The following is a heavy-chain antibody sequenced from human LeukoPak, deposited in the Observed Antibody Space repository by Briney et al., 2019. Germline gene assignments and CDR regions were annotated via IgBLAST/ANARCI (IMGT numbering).Heavy chain of an antibody. Sequence: GGSLRLSCAASGFTVRSKYMNWVRQAPGKGLEWVSYISSSGSTIYYADSVKGRFTISRDNAKNSLYLQMNSLRAEDTAVYYCARGIRYFDWSVDYWGQGTLVTVSS. J-gene: IGHJ4*02. CDR3: ARGIRYFDWSVDY. V-gene: IGHV3-48*03. D-gene: IGHD3-9*01. CDR2: ISSSGSTI. CDR1: GFTVRSKY.